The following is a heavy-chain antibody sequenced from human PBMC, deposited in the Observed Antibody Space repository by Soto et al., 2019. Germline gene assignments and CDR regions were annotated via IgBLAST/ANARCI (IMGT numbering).Heavy chain of an antibody. J-gene: IGHJ5*02. CDR3: ARPHGGSSGWDNWFDP. Sequence: SETLSLTCTVSGGSISSYYWSWIRQPPGKGLEWIGYIHYSGSTNYNPSLKSRVTISVDTSKNQFSLKPSSVTAADTAVYYCARPHGGSSGWDNWFDPWGQGTLVTVSS. D-gene: IGHD6-25*01. CDR1: GGSISSYY. CDR2: IHYSGST. V-gene: IGHV4-59*01.